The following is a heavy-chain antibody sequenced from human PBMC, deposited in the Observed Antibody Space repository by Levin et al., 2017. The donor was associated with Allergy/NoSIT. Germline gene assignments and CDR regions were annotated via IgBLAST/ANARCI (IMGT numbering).Heavy chain of an antibody. CDR3: AKVFLGRGNDAFDI. J-gene: IGHJ3*02. CDR2: IKQDGSEK. Sequence: GESLKISCAASGFSINSYWMSWVRQAPGKGLEWVANIKQDGSEKYYVDSLKGRFTISRDNAKNSLFLQMNSLRAEDTAVYYCAKVFLGRGNDAFDIWGQGTLVTVSS. V-gene: IGHV3-7*01. CDR1: GFSINSYW. D-gene: IGHD2-21*01.